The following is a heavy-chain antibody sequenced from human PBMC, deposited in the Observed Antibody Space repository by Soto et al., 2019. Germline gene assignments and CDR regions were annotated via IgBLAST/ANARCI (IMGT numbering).Heavy chain of an antibody. CDR2: ISAYNGNT. CDR1: GNTVPNYA. Sequence: ASVKVSCKASGNTVPNYAIHWVRQAPGQGLEWMGWISAYNGNTNYAQKLQGRVTMTTDTSTSTAYMELRSLRSDDTAVYYCARDPEIFDYWSQGTLVTVSS. J-gene: IGHJ4*02. V-gene: IGHV1-18*01. CDR3: ARDPEIFDY.